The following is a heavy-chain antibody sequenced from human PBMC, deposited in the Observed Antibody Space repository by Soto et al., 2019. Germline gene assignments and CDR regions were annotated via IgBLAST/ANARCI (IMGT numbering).Heavy chain of an antibody. CDR3: ATSYGSGYRAFDY. CDR2: INPILSMS. V-gene: IGHV1-69*02. D-gene: IGHD3-10*01. Sequence: QVQLVQSGAEVKRPGSSVKVSCKASGDTFAFHSINWVRQAPGLGLEWMGRINPILSMSNYAQRFQGRVTMTADNSTSTAYRVLSSLRSEDTAIYYCATSYGSGYRAFDYWGQGALVTVSS. J-gene: IGHJ4*02. CDR1: GDTFAFHS.